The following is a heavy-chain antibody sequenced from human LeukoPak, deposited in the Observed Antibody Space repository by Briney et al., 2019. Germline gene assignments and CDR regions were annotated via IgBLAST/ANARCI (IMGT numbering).Heavy chain of an antibody. V-gene: IGHV1-18*01. J-gene: IGHJ4*02. CDR3: ARDARVMGGRPSPPDY. Sequence: ASVKVTCKSSDNNFSNYGINWVRQAPGQGLEWMGWIDTDEGDTKYAQRFQGRVTMTTDTSTSTAYMELRSLRYDDTAVYYCARDARVMGGRPSPPDYWGQGTLVTVSS. CDR2: IDTDEGDT. CDR1: DNNFSNYG. D-gene: IGHD3-16*01.